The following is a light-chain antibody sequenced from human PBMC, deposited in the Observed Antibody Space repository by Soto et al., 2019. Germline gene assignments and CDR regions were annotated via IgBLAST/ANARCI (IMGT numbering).Light chain of an antibody. CDR2: DNT. CDR3: QSYDNNLSGSI. V-gene: IGLV1-40*01. J-gene: IGLJ2*01. Sequence: QSVLTQPPSASGPPGQRVTISCSGSDSNIGSNRVNWYQQFPGAAPKLLIHDNTNRPSGVPDRFSASLSGTSASLAITGLQAEDEADYYCQSYDNNLSGSIFGGGTKVTVL. CDR1: DSNIGSNR.